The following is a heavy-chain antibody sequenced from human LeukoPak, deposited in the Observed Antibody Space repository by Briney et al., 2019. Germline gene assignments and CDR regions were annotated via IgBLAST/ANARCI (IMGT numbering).Heavy chain of an antibody. CDR3: ASGYCGGACQLGGVDM. CDR1: GGSFSGYY. Sequence: SETLSLTCAIYGGSFSGYYWSWIRQPPGKGLEWIGEINHSGSTNYNPSLKSRVTISLDTSGNQFSLKLSSVTAADTAVYYCASGYCGGACQLGGVDMWGQGTMVTVSS. J-gene: IGHJ3*02. CDR2: INHSGST. D-gene: IGHD2-21*02. V-gene: IGHV4-34*01.